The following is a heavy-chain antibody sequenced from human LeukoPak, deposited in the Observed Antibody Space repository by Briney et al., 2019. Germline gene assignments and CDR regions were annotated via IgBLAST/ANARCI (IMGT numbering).Heavy chain of an antibody. CDR1: GGSISSGGYY. CDR2: IYYSGST. J-gene: IGHJ3*02. CDR3: ARAPYQYSSGWYPDAFDI. V-gene: IGHV4-31*03. Sequence: SETLSLTCTVSGGSISSGGYYWSWIRQHPGKGLEWIGYIYYSGSTYYNPSLKSRVTISVDTSKNQFSLKLSSVTAADTAVYYCARAPYQYSSGWYPDAFDIRGQGTMVTVSS. D-gene: IGHD6-19*01.